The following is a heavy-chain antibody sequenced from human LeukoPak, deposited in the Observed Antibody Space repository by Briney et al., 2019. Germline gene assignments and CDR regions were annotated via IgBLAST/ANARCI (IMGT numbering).Heavy chain of an antibody. D-gene: IGHD5-18*01. Sequence: HPGGSLRLSCAASGFTFSNYWMIWVRQAPGKGLVWVANIKQDGSETRYVDSVKGRFTISRDNAQNSLYLQMNSLRAEDTAVYYCATVDTAIYGMDVWGQGTTVTVSS. CDR3: ATVDTAIYGMDV. CDR2: IKQDGSET. V-gene: IGHV3-7*05. J-gene: IGHJ6*02. CDR1: GFTFSNYW.